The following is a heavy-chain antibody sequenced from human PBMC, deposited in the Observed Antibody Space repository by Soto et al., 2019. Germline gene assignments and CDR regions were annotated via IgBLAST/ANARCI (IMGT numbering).Heavy chain of an antibody. CDR1: GFTFDDYA. J-gene: IGHJ3*02. Sequence: GGSLRLSCAASGFTFDDYAMHWVRQAPGKGLEWVSGISWNSGSIGYADSVKGRFTISRDNAKNSLYLQMNSLRAEDTALYYCAKAGYCSSTSCYPDAFDIWGQGTMVTVSS. CDR2: ISWNSGSI. D-gene: IGHD2-2*01. CDR3: AKAGYCSSTSCYPDAFDI. V-gene: IGHV3-9*01.